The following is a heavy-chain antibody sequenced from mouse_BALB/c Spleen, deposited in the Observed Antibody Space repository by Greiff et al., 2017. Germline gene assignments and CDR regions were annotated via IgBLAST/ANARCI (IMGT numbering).Heavy chain of an antibody. V-gene: IGHV5-9-3*01. J-gene: IGHJ3*01. CDR3: ARDGNYVLFAY. CDR2: ISSGGSYT. CDR1: GFTFSSYA. D-gene: IGHD2-1*01. Sequence: EVKVEESGGGLVKPGGSLKLSCAASGFTFSSYAMSWVRQTPEKRLEWVATISSGGSYTYYPDSVKGRFTISRDNAKNTLYLQMSSLRSEDTAMYYCARDGNYVLFAYWGQGTLVTVSA.